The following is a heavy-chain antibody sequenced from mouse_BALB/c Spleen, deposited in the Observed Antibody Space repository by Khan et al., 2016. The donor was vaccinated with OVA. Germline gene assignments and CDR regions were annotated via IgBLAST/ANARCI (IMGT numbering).Heavy chain of an antibody. CDR3: ARGGGTEPFAY. V-gene: IGHV5-15*02. J-gene: IGHJ3*01. CDR1: GFTFSDYG. CDR2: ISDLAYSI. Sequence: EVQLLETGGGLVQPGGSRKLSCAASGFTFSDYGMAWVRQAPGKGPEWVAFISDLAYSIYYADTVTGRFTISIENAKNTLYLEMRNLRSEDTAMYYCARGGGTEPFAYWGQGTLVTVSA.